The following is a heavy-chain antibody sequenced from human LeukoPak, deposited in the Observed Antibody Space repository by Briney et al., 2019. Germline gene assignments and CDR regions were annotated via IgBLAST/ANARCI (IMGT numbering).Heavy chain of an antibody. J-gene: IGHJ3*02. CDR1: GGSISSYY. CDR2: IYTSGST. Sequence: SETLSLTCAVSGGSISSYYWSWIRQPAGKGLEWIGRIYTSGSTNYNPSLRSRVTMSVDTSKNQFSLKLSSVTAADTAVYYCARPYSGSSGDAFDIWGQGTMVTVSS. D-gene: IGHD1-26*01. V-gene: IGHV4-4*07. CDR3: ARPYSGSSGDAFDI.